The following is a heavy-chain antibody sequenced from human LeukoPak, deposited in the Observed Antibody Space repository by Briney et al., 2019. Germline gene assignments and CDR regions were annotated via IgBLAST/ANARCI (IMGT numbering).Heavy chain of an antibody. V-gene: IGHV3-11*04. CDR2: ISSSGSTI. J-gene: IGHJ3*02. CDR3: ARDIHSVAFDI. CDR1: GFIFSDYY. Sequence: GGSLRLSCAASGFIFSDYYMSWIRQAPGKGLEWVSYISSSGSTIYYADSVKGRFTISRDNAKNSLYLQMNSLRVEDTAVYYCARDIHSVAFDIWGQGTMVTVSS.